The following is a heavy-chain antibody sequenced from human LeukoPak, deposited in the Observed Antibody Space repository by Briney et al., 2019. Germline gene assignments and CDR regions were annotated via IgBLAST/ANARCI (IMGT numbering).Heavy chain of an antibody. D-gene: IGHD4-17*01. CDR3: ARLPTVGFDY. V-gene: IGHV1-69*01. CDR2: IIPIFGTA. CDR1: GGTFSSYA. Sequence: GASVTVSCKASGGTFSSYAISWVRQAPGQGLEWMGGIIPIFGTANYAQKFQGRVTITAGESTSTAYMELSSLRSEDTAVYYCARLPTVGFDYWGQGTLVTVSS. J-gene: IGHJ4*02.